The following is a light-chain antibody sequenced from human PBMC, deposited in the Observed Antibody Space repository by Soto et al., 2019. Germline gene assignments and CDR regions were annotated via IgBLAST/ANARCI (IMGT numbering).Light chain of an antibody. CDR2: GAS. CDR3: QQYSKWPIT. J-gene: IGKJ5*01. CDR1: QSVSSN. Sequence: EIVMTQSPATLSVSPGERATPSCRASQSVSSNLAWYQQKPGQAPRLLIYGASTRATGIPARFSGSGSGTEFTLTISSLQSEDFAVYYCQQYSKWPITFGQGTRLEI. V-gene: IGKV3-15*01.